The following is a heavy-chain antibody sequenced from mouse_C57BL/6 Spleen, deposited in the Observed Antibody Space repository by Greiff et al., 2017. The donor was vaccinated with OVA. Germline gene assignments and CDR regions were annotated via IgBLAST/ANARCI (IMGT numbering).Heavy chain of an antibody. CDR1: GYAFSSSW. CDR3: GGGNYWYFDV. J-gene: IGHJ1*03. D-gene: IGHD1-1*02. V-gene: IGHV1-82*01. CDR2: IYPGDGDT. Sequence: QVQLQQSGPELVKPGASVKISCKASGYAFSSSWMNWVKQRPGKGLEWIGRIYPGDGDTNDNGKFKGKATLTADKSSSTAYMQLSSLTSEDSAVYFCGGGNYWYFDVWGTGTTVTVSS.